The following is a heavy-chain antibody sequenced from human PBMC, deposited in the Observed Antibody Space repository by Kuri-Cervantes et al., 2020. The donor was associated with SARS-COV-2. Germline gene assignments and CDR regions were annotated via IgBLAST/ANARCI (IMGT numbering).Heavy chain of an antibody. D-gene: IGHD2-2*02. CDR2: IYPGDSDT. CDR3: ARQSADCSSTSCYIDY. J-gene: IGHJ4*02. Sequence: GESLKISGKGSGYSFTSYWSGWVRQMPGKGLEWMGIIYPGDSDTRYRPSFQGQVTISADKTISTAYLQWSSLKASDTAMYYCARQSADCSSTSCYIDYWGQGTLVTVSS. CDR1: GYSFTSYW. V-gene: IGHV5-51*01.